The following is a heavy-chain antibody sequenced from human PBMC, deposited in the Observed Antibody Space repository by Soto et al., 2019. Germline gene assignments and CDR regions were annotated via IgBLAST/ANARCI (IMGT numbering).Heavy chain of an antibody. J-gene: IGHJ4*02. D-gene: IGHD3-10*01. V-gene: IGHV4-59*01. Sequence: SETLSLTCTASGASMSSYYWSWIRQPPGKGLEHIGYYSGSTNYNPSLKSRVTISVDMSKNQFSLKLSSVTAADTAVYYCATDLDESGSYFSKWGQGTLVTVSS. CDR2: YYSGST. CDR1: GASMSSYY. CDR3: ATDLDESGSYFSK.